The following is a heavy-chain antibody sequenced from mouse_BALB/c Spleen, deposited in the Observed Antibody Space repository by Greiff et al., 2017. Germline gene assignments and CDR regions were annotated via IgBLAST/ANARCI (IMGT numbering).Heavy chain of an antibody. CDR1: GFDFSRYW. Sequence: DVKLVESGGGLVQPGGSLKLSCAASGFDFSRYWMSWVRQAPGKGLEWIGEINPDSSTINYTPSLKDKFIISRDNAKNTLYLQMSKVRSEDTALYYCARPDYYGSSYPAYWGQGTLVTVSA. CDR2: INPDSSTI. D-gene: IGHD1-1*01. V-gene: IGHV4-1*02. CDR3: ARPDYYGSSYPAY. J-gene: IGHJ3*01.